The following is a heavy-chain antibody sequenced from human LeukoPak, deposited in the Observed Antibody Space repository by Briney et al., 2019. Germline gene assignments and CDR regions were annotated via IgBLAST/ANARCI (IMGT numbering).Heavy chain of an antibody. D-gene: IGHD5-18*01. V-gene: IGHV3-30-3*01. CDR3: ARIQLWSRDTYAFDI. CDR2: ISYDGSNK. Sequence: PGGSLRLSCAASGFTFSSYAMHWVRQAPGKGLEWVAVISYDGSNKYYADSVKGRFTISRDNSKNTLYLQMNSLRAEDTAVYYCARIQLWSRDTYAFDIWGQGTMVTVSS. J-gene: IGHJ3*02. CDR1: GFTFSSYA.